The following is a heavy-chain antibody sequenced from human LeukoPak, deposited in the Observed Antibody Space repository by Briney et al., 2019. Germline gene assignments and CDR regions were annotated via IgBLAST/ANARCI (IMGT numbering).Heavy chain of an antibody. CDR2: IYYSGST. J-gene: IGHJ4*02. Sequence: SETLSLTCTVSGGSISSYYWSWIRQPPGKGLEWIGYIYYSGSTNYNPSLKSRVTISVDTSKNQFSLKLSSVTAADTAVYYCAREALNYFDYWGQGTLVTVSS. CDR3: AREALNYFDY. CDR1: GGSISSYY. V-gene: IGHV4-59*12.